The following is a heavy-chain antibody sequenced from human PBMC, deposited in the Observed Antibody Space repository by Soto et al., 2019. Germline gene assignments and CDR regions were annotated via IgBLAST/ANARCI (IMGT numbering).Heavy chain of an antibody. CDR2: IYYSGST. J-gene: IGHJ5*02. CDR3: ATSNWFDP. CDR1: GGSISSRGYY. V-gene: IGHV4-39*01. Sequence: QLQLQESGPGLVKPSETLSLTCTVSGGSISSRGYYWGWIRQPPGKGLEWIGTIYYSGSTYYNPSLKSRVTTSVDTSKNPFSLKLSSVTAADTAVYYCATSNWFDPWGQGTLVTVSS.